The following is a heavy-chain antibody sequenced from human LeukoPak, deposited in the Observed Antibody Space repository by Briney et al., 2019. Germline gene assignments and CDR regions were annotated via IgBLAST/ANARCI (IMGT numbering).Heavy chain of an antibody. CDR2: ISAGGAGT. CDR1: GFTFSTFA. Sequence: GGSLRLSCAASGFTFSTFAANWARQAPGKGLEWVSAISAGGAGTYYADSVKGRFTISRDNPKSILYLQMHSLRAEDTAIYYCARLGHNSASDSWGQGTPVTVSS. J-gene: IGHJ5*01. V-gene: IGHV3-23*01. D-gene: IGHD6-25*01. CDR3: ARLGHNSASDS.